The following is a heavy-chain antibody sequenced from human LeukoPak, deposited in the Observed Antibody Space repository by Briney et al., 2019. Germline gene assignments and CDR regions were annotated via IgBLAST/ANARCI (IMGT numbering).Heavy chain of an antibody. Sequence: GGSLRLSCAASGFTFSSYAMSWVRQAPGKGLEWVSAISGSGGSTYYAGSVKGRFTISRDNSKNTLYLQMNSLRAEDTAVYYCARDGRAIGIWNIVVVVAATRHGMDVWGQGTTVTVSS. V-gene: IGHV3-23*01. D-gene: IGHD2-15*01. J-gene: IGHJ6*02. CDR2: ISGSGGST. CDR1: GFTFSSYA. CDR3: ARDGRAIGIWNIVVVVAATRHGMDV.